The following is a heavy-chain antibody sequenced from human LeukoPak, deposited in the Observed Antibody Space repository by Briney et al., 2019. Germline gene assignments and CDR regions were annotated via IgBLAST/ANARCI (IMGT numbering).Heavy chain of an antibody. V-gene: IGHV3-23*03. CDR1: GFIFTNFA. J-gene: IGHJ6*02. CDR2: IYSGGST. D-gene: IGHD3-16*01. CDR3: AKGPWGYYYGMDV. Sequence: PGGSLRLSCAASGFIFTNFAMSWVRQAPGKGLEWVSVIYSGGSTYYADSVKGRFTISRDNSKNTLYLQMNSLRAEDTAVYYCAKGPWGYYYGMDVWGQGTTVTVSS.